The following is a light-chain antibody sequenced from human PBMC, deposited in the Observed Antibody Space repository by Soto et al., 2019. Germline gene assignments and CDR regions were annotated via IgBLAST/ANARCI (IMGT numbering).Light chain of an antibody. J-gene: IGKJ5*01. CDR1: ESVSSN. Sequence: DIMTTQSPPTLSASPGERATLSCGASESVSSNLAWYHQKPGQAPRLLIYGASTRATGIPARFSGSGSGTDFTLTISSLEPEDFAVYYCQQRSNWPPITFGQGTRLEIK. CDR2: GAS. CDR3: QQRSNWPPIT. V-gene: IGKV3-11*01.